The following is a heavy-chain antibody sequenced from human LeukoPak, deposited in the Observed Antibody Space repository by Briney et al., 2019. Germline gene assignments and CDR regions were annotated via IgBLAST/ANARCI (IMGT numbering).Heavy chain of an antibody. V-gene: IGHV1-46*01. J-gene: IGHJ4*02. Sequence: ASVKVSCKASGYTFTSYYMHWVRQAPGQGLEWMGLINPSGGSTSYAQKFQGRVTMTRDTSTSTVYMELSSLRSEDTAVYYCARVERDKSYYYDSSGRPYPIWGQGTLVTVSS. CDR1: GYTFTSYY. CDR3: ARVERDKSYYYDSSGRPYPI. CDR2: INPSGGST. D-gene: IGHD3-22*01.